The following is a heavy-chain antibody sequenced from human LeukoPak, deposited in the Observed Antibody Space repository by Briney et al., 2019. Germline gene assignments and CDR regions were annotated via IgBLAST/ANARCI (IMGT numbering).Heavy chain of an antibody. Sequence: PGGSLRLSCAASGFTFNSYSMTWVRQAPGKGPEWVANIKYDGSEEYYVDSVKGRFTISRDNAKNSLYLQMNSLRAEDTAVYYCARAPREWLLGYYFDYWGQGTLVTVSS. CDR3: ARAPREWLLGYYFDY. D-gene: IGHD3-3*01. CDR1: GFTFNSYS. J-gene: IGHJ4*02. V-gene: IGHV3-7*01. CDR2: IKYDGSEE.